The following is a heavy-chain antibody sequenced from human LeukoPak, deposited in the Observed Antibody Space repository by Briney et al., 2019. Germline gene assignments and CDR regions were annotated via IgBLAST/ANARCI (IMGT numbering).Heavy chain of an antibody. CDR1: GFTFSDYP. Sequence: GGSLRLSCVASGFTFSDYPMIWVRQAPGEGLEYVSVFSDVTHYADSVKGRFTISTDNSKNTLYLQMNSLRVEDTAIYYCAKDWYDYWGQGTLVTVSS. V-gene: IGHV3-23*01. J-gene: IGHJ4*02. CDR2: FSDVT. D-gene: IGHD3-3*01. CDR3: AKDWYDY.